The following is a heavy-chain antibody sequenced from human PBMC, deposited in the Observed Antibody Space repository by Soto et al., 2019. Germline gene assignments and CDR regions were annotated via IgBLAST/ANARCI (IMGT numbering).Heavy chain of an antibody. CDR1: GFSVSGYY. J-gene: IGHJ3*02. D-gene: IGHD6-13*01. V-gene: IGHV3-11*03. CDR3: ATGQQVRMADI. Sequence: QVQLLESGGGLVTPGGSLRLSCAASGFSVSGYYMGWIRQPPGKGLEWISYISSDSRDTKHADSVKGRFTISRDNAKNSLYLQMNSLRAEDTAVYFCATGQQVRMADIWGQGTMVTVSS. CDR2: ISSDSRDT.